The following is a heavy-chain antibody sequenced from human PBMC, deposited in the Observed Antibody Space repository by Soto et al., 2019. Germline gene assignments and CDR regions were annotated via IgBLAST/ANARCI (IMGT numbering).Heavy chain of an antibody. CDR1: GGAISSGRYY. J-gene: IGHJ5*02. Sequence: SGTQSLPCTLAGGAISSGRYYCSWIRQHPGKGLEWFGYIYYSGSTYYNPSLKSRVTISVDTSKNQFSLKLTSVTAADTAVYYCARSVFPWGQGTLVTVS. V-gene: IGHV4-31*03. CDR3: ARSVFP. CDR2: IYYSGST.